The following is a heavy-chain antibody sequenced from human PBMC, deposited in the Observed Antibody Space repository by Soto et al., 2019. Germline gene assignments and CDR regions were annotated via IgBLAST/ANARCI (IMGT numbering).Heavy chain of an antibody. CDR1: GYTFTSYG. Sequence: ASVKVSCKASGYTFTSYGISWVRQAPGQGLEWMGWISAYNGNTNYARKLQGRVTMTTDTSTSTAYMELRSLRSDDTAVYYCARGGRKDGSGSYYGMDVWGQGTTVTVSS. J-gene: IGHJ6*02. CDR2: ISAYNGNT. V-gene: IGHV1-18*01. D-gene: IGHD3-10*01. CDR3: ARGGRKDGSGSYYGMDV.